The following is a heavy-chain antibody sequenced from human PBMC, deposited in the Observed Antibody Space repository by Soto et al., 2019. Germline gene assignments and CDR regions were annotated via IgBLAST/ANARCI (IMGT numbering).Heavy chain of an antibody. J-gene: IGHJ4*02. D-gene: IGHD3-22*01. CDR2: IYYSGST. V-gene: IGHV4-59*01. CDR3: AGRASRYYYDSSGYFDY. CDR1: GGSISSYY. Sequence: SETLSLTCTVSGGSISSYYWSWIRQPPGKGLEWIGYIYYSGSTNYNPSLKSRVTISVDTSKNQFSLKLSSVTAADTAVHYCAGRASRYYYDSSGYFDYWGQGTLVNVSS.